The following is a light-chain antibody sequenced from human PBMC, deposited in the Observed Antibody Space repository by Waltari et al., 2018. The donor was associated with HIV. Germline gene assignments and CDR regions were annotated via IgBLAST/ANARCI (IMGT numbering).Light chain of an antibody. CDR3: CSYTSSDTWV. Sequence: QSALTQPASVSGSPGQSVTVSCSGSGKDLGAYDYVSWFQQTPDKAPELIIFEVSKRPSGISDRFSASKSGTTASLTISGLQPEDEADYFCCSYTSSDTWVFGGGTKVTVL. CDR2: EVS. J-gene: IGLJ3*02. V-gene: IGLV2-14*01. CDR1: GKDLGAYDY.